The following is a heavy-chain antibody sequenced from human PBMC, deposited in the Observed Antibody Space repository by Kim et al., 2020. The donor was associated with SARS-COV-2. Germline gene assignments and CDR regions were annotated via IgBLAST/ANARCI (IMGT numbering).Heavy chain of an antibody. CDR2: INAGNGNT. D-gene: IGHD4-17*01. CDR1: GYTFTSYT. V-gene: IGHV1-3*01. Sequence: ASVKVSCKASGYTFTSYTMHWVRQAPGQRLECMGWINAGNGNTKYSQKFQGRVTITRDTSASTAYMELSSLRSEDTAVYYCARGYGGNYNLFDPWGQGTLVTVSS. J-gene: IGHJ5*02. CDR3: ARGYGGNYNLFDP.